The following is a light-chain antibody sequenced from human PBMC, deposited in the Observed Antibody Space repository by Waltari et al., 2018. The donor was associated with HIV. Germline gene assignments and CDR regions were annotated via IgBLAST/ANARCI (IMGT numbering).Light chain of an antibody. CDR1: HIACRS. J-gene: IGLJ1*01. V-gene: IGLV3-21*04. CDR3: QVWDSSSDHHV. Sequence: SYVLTQPPSVSVAPGTTARLPCGGQHIACRSVLWYQQKPGQAPVLVMYYGSDRPSGIPERFSGSNSGNTATLTISRIEAGDEADYFCQVWDSSSDHHVFGTGTKVTVL. CDR2: YGS.